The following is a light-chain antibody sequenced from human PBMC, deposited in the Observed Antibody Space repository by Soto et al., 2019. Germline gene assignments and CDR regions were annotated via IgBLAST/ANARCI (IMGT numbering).Light chain of an antibody. Sequence: IVLTQSPGTLSLSPGERATLSCGASQSVSSAYLAWFQQKPGQAPRLLIYGASSRATGIPDRFSGAGSGTEFTLTISRVAPEDYAVYYCQQYNTSPWTCGQGTKVDIK. V-gene: IGKV3-20*01. CDR1: QSVSSAY. J-gene: IGKJ1*01. CDR2: GAS. CDR3: QQYNTSPWT.